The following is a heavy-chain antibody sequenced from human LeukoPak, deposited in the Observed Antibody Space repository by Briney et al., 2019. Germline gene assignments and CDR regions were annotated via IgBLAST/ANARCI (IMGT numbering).Heavy chain of an antibody. CDR3: ARDFRCSGGSCYYWYFDL. V-gene: IGHV3-53*01. CDR1: GFTVSSNY. J-gene: IGHJ2*01. Sequence: PGGSLRLFCAASGFTVSSNYMSWVRQAPGKGLEWGSVIYSGGSTYYADSVKGRFTISRDNSKNTLYLQMNSLRAEDTAVYYCARDFRCSGGSCYYWYFDLWGRGTLVTVSS. CDR2: IYSGGST. D-gene: IGHD2-15*01.